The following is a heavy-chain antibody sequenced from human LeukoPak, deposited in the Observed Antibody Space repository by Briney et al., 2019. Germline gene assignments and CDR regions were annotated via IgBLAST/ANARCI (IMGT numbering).Heavy chain of an antibody. D-gene: IGHD5-12*01. Sequence: GSSVKVSCKASGGTFSSYAISWVRQAPGQGLEWMGGIIPIFGTANYARKFQGRVTITTDESTSTAYMELSSLRSEDTAVYYCARGGSGYDWPYFDYWGQGTLVTVSS. V-gene: IGHV1-69*05. CDR2: IIPIFGTA. J-gene: IGHJ4*02. CDR1: GGTFSSYA. CDR3: ARGGSGYDWPYFDY.